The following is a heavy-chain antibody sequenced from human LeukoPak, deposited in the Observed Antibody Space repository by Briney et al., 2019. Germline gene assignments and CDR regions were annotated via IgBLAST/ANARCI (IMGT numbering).Heavy chain of an antibody. D-gene: IGHD4-23*01. CDR3: ARVEIGPVVYYYYYYMDV. J-gene: IGHJ6*03. CDR2: IYYSGST. Sequence: SETLSLTCTVSGGSISSSSYYWGWIRQPPGKGLEWIGSIYYSGSTYYNPSLKSRVTISVDTSKNQFSLKLSSVTAADTAVYYCARVEIGPVVYYYYYYMDVWGKGTTVTVSS. CDR1: GGSISSSSYY. V-gene: IGHV4-39*07.